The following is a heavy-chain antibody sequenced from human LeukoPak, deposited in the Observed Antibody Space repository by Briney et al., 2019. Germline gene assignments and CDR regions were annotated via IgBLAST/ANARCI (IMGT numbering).Heavy chain of an antibody. CDR2: LNAGNGNT. CDR3: ARTTRSWYEDNDAFDI. J-gene: IGHJ3*02. V-gene: IGHV1-3*01. D-gene: IGHD6-13*01. Sequence: ASVKVSCKASGYTSTIYTMHWVRQAPGQRLEWMGWLNAGNGNTKYSQKFQGRVTITRDTSASTAYMELSSLRSEDTAVYYCARTTRSWYEDNDAFDIWGQGTTVTVSS. CDR1: GYTSTIYT.